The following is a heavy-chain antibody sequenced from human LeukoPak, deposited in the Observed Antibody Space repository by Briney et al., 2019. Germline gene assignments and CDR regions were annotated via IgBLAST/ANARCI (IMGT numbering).Heavy chain of an antibody. CDR1: GGSISSGGYY. D-gene: IGHD3-3*01. J-gene: IGHJ4*02. V-gene: IGHV4-39*07. CDR2: INHSGST. Sequence: SETLSLTCTVSGGSISSGGYYWSWIRQPPGKGLEWIGEINHSGSTNYNPSLKSRVTISVDTSKNQFSLKLSSVTAADTAVYYCARGLPYYDFWSGYYTSAFDYWGQGTLATVSS. CDR3: ARGLPYYDFWSGYYTSAFDY.